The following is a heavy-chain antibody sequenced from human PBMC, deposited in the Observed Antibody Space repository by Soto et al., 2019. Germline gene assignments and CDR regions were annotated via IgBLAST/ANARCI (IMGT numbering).Heavy chain of an antibody. V-gene: IGHV6-1*01. CDR1: GDSVSSNTAS. CDR2: TYVRSKWDN. Sequence: SQTLSLTCAISGDSVSSNTASWNWIRQSPSRGIEWLGRTYVRSKWDNDYPVSAKSRIIINPDTSNNQFSLQLNSVTPEDTAVYFSAKGDNLGPKTGYAFDPWGQGIMVTVSS. J-gene: IGHJ5*02. D-gene: IGHD5-12*01. CDR3: AKGDNLGPKTGYAFDP.